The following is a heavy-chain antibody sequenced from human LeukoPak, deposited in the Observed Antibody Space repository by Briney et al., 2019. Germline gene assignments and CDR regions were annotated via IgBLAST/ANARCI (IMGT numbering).Heavy chain of an antibody. CDR2: ISYDGSNR. V-gene: IGHV3-30-3*01. J-gene: IGHJ4*02. Sequence: TGGSLRLSCAASGFTFSSYAMHWVRQAPGKGLEWVAVISYDGSNRYYADSVKGRFTISRDNSKNTLYLQMNSLRAEDTAVYYCARDWGRDKYSSSQGDYWGQGTLVTVSS. CDR3: ARDWGRDKYSSSQGDY. CDR1: GFTFSSYA. D-gene: IGHD6-6*01.